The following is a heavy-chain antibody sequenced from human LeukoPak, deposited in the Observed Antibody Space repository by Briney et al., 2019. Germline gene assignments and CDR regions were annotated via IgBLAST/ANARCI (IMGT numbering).Heavy chain of an antibody. CDR1: GGSISSGGYC. D-gene: IGHD1-26*01. CDR2: IYYSGST. Sequence: PSQTLSLTCTVSGGSISSGGYCWSWVRQHPGKGLEWIGYIYYSGSTYYNPSLKSRVTISVDTSKNQFSLKLSSVTAADTAVYYCARGGRGYYFDYWGQGTLVTVSS. J-gene: IGHJ4*02. V-gene: IGHV4-31*03. CDR3: ARGGRGYYFDY.